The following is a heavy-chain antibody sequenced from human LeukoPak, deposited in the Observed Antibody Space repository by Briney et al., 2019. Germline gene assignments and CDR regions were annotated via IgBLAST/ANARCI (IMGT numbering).Heavy chain of an antibody. CDR3: ARLTIFGVLTINWFDP. V-gene: IGHV4-39*07. J-gene: IGHJ5*02. CDR2: TLYTGTT. Sequence: SETLSLTCTVSGGSISSSNHYWGWIRQPPGKGLEWIGSTLYTGTTHYNPSFKSRATLSVDTSMKQVSLRLTSVTAADTAVYYCARLTIFGVLTINWFDPWGQGTLVTVSS. D-gene: IGHD3-3*01. CDR1: GGSISSSNHY.